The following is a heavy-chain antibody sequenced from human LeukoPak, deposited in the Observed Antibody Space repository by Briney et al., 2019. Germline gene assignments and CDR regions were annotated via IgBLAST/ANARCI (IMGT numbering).Heavy chain of an antibody. D-gene: IGHD3-9*01. CDR2: IYYSGST. CDR3: ARYFDWPLGGFDP. J-gene: IGHJ5*02. V-gene: IGHV4-59*01. CDR1: GGSISSYY. Sequence: PSETLSLTCTVSGGSISSYYWSWIRQPPGKGLEWIGYIYYSGSTNYNPSLKSRVTISVDTSKNQFSLKLSSVTAADTAVYYCARYFDWPLGGFDPWGQGTLVTVSS.